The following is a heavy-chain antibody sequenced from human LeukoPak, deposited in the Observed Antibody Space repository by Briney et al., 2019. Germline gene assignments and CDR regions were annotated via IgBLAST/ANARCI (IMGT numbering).Heavy chain of an antibody. Sequence: GGSLRLSCAASGFTVSSNYMSWVRQAPGKGLEWVSVYSGGSTYYADSVKGRFTISRDNSKNTLDLQMNSVRAEDTAMYYCARVQGAHGIDYWGQGTLVTVSS. J-gene: IGHJ4*02. CDR3: ARVQGAHGIDY. CDR2: YSGGST. CDR1: GFTVSSNY. V-gene: IGHV3-53*01. D-gene: IGHD4/OR15-4a*01.